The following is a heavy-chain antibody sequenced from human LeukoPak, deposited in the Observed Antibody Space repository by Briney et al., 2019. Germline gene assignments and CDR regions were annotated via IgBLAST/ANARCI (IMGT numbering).Heavy chain of an antibody. Sequence: SVKVSCKASGGTFSSYAISWVRQAPGQGLEWMGRIIPIFGTANYAQKFQGRVTITTDESTSTAYMELSSLRSEDTAVYYCAYDYVWGSYRYYFDYWGQGTLVTVSS. D-gene: IGHD3-16*02. J-gene: IGHJ4*02. CDR1: GGTFSSYA. CDR2: IIPIFGTA. CDR3: AYDYVWGSYRYYFDY. V-gene: IGHV1-69*05.